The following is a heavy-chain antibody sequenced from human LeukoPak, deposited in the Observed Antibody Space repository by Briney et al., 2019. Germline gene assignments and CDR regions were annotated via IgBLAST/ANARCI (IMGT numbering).Heavy chain of an antibody. CDR3: VRASYSAATPGY. Sequence: GGSLRLSCAASGFSFSGYWMHWVRQAPGKGLVWVSRINTDGSSTNYGDSVKGRFTISRDNAKNTVYLQLSSLRAEDTAVYYCVRASYSAATPGYWGQGTLVTVSS. V-gene: IGHV3-74*01. CDR1: GFSFSGYW. D-gene: IGHD1-26*01. CDR2: INTDGSST. J-gene: IGHJ4*02.